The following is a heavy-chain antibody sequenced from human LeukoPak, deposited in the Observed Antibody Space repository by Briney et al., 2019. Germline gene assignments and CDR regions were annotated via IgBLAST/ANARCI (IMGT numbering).Heavy chain of an antibody. J-gene: IGHJ4*02. CDR2: IKYDGREK. V-gene: IGHV3-7*02. CDR1: GFTFSSYW. Sequence: GGSLRLSCAASGFTFSSYWMNWVRQAPGRGLEWVANIKYDGREKYYVDSVRGRLTNSRDNAQNSLYLQMTSLTDDDTAVYFCASQNPHGSFDYWGQGTLVTVSS. CDR3: ASQNPHGSFDY.